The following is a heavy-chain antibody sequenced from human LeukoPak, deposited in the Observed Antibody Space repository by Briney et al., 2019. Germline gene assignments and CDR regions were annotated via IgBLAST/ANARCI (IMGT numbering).Heavy chain of an antibody. J-gene: IGHJ6*02. CDR3: ARLPLQYGDYYYGMDV. D-gene: IGHD4-17*01. Sequence: SETLSLTCTVSGGSISSYYWGWIRQPPGKGLEWIGSIYYSGSTYYNPSLKSRVTISVDTSKNQFSLKLSSVTATDTAVYYCARLPLQYGDYYYGMDVWGQGTTVTVSS. CDR1: GGSISSYY. CDR2: IYYSGST. V-gene: IGHV4-39*01.